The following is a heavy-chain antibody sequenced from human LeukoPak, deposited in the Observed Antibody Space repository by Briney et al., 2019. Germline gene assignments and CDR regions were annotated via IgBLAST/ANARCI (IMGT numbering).Heavy chain of an antibody. CDR2: ISSSSSTI. CDR1: GFTFSSYG. D-gene: IGHD3-16*01. J-gene: IGHJ4*02. V-gene: IGHV3-48*01. CDR3: ARDKGEGY. Sequence: GGSLRLSCAASGFTFSSYGMHWVRQAPGKGLEWVSYISSSSSTIYYADSVKGRFTISRDNAKNSLYLQMNSLRAEDTAVYYCARDKGEGYWGQGTLVTVSS.